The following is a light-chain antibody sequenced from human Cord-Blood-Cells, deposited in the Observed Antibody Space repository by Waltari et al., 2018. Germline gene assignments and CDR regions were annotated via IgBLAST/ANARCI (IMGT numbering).Light chain of an antibody. J-gene: IGKJ1*01. CDR2: DAS. Sequence: ELVLTQSPATLSLSPGERATLSCRASQSVSSYVAWYQQKSGQAPRLLIYDASNRATGIPARFSGSGAGTDFTLTISSLEPEDFAVYYCQQRSNWWTFGQGTKVEIK. CDR3: QQRSNWWT. CDR1: QSVSSY. V-gene: IGKV3-11*01.